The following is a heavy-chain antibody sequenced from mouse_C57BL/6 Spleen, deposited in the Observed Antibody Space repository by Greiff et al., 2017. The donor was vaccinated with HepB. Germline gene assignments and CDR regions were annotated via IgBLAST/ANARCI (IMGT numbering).Heavy chain of an antibody. CDR2: IYPGDGDT. Sequence: QVQLQQSGPELVKPGASVKISCKASGYAFSSSWMNWVKQRPGKGLEWIGRIYPGDGDTNYNGKLKGKATLTADKSSSTAYMQLSSLTSEDSAVYFCASTGYYAMDYWGQGTSVTVSS. CDR3: ASTGYYAMDY. J-gene: IGHJ4*01. D-gene: IGHD4-1*01. CDR1: GYAFSSSW. V-gene: IGHV1-82*01.